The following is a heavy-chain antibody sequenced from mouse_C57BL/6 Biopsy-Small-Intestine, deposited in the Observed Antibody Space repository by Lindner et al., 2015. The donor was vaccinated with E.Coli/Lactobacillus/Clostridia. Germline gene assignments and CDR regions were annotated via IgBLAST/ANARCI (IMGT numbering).Heavy chain of an antibody. CDR1: GYTFSGHG. Sequence: SVKVSCKASGYTFSGHGIGWVRQAPGQGLEWMGWINAYNDYRNDVQKFQDRVTMTTDASTSTAYMELRSLRSDDTAVYYCAREANYYDSGTYYVPPWDWGQGTLVTVS. D-gene: IGHD2-4*01. V-gene: IGHV1-7*01. CDR2: INAYNDYR. CDR3: AREANYYDSGTYYVPPWD. J-gene: IGHJ3*01.